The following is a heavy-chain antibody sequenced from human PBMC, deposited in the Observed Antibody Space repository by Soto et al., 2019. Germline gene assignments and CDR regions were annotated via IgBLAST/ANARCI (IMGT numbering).Heavy chain of an antibody. J-gene: IGHJ4*02. CDR3: GRASWGNGCWGD. V-gene: IGHV3-64*01. CDR1: GFTFSSYA. D-gene: IGHD3-16*01. Sequence: EVQLVESGGGLVQPGGSLRLSCAASGFTFSSYAMHWVRQAPGKGLEYVSAISSNGGSTYYANSVKGRFTISRDNSKNTLYLQLGSLRAEDMAVYYCGRASWGNGCWGDWGQGTLVTVSS. CDR2: ISSNGGST.